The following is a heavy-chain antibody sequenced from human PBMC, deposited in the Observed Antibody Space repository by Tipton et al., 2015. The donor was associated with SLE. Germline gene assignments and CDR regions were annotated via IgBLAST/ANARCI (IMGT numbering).Heavy chain of an antibody. V-gene: IGHV5-51*03. Sequence: QLVQSGAEVKKPGESLKISCKGSGYSFTSYWIGWVRQMPGKGLEWMGIIYPGDSDTRYSPSFQGQVTISADKSISTAYLQWSSLKASDTAMYYCARPVVAATRGGDYYGMDVWGQGTTVTVSS. J-gene: IGHJ6*02. CDR1: GYSFTSYW. CDR2: IYPGDSDT. D-gene: IGHD2-15*01. CDR3: ARPVVAATRGGDYYGMDV.